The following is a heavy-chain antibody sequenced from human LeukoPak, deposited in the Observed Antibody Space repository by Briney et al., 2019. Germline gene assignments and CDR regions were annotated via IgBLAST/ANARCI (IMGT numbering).Heavy chain of an antibody. V-gene: IGHV3-23*01. Sequence: GGSLRLSCAASGFTFSSYGMSWVRQAPGKGLEWASAITATSSSTHDADSVQGRFTISRDNSKNTLYLQMNSLRAEDTAVYYCANLLRWEPYWGQGTLVTVSS. CDR2: ITATSSST. CDR3: ANLLRWEPY. J-gene: IGHJ4*02. CDR1: GFTFSSYG. D-gene: IGHD4-23*01.